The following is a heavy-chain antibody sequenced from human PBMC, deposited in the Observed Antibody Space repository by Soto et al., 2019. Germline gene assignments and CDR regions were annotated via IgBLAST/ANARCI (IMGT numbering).Heavy chain of an antibody. CDR1: GYTFTSYY. D-gene: IGHD2-15*01. CDR3: AREGYCSGGSCYGLGY. Sequence: QVQLVQSGAEVKQPGASVKVSCKASGYTFTSYYMHWVRQAPGQGLEWMGIINPSGGSTSYAQKFQGRVTMTRDTSTSTVYMELSSLRSEDTAVYYCAREGYCSGGSCYGLGYWGQGTLVTVSS. J-gene: IGHJ4*02. V-gene: IGHV1-46*03. CDR2: INPSGGST.